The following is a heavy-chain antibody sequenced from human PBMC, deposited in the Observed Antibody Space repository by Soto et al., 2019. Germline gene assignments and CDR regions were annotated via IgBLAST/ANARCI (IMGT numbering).Heavy chain of an antibody. CDR2: ISGSGGST. V-gene: IGHV3-23*01. J-gene: IGHJ6*02. D-gene: IGHD2-15*01. Sequence: GSLGLSCDGSGFTFSTYAMTGVRQAPGKGLEWVSAISGSGGSTYYADSVKGRFTISRDNSKNTMYLQMNSLRAEDTAVYYCAKDRVVVHVWGQGTTVTV. CDR3: AKDRVVVHV. CDR1: GFTFSTYA.